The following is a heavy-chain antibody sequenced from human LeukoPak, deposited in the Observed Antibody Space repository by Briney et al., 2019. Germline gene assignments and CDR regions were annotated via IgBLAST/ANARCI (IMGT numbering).Heavy chain of an antibody. CDR1: GFTFSNFG. Sequence: GGSLRLSCAASGFTFSNFGMHWVRQAPGKGLEWVAVIWSDGSNKYYADSVKGRFTISRDKSKNTLYLQMNSLRAEDTAVYYCARGYGAMPDYWGQGTLVSVSS. J-gene: IGHJ4*02. CDR3: ARGYGAMPDY. V-gene: IGHV3-33*01. CDR2: IWSDGSNK. D-gene: IGHD2-2*01.